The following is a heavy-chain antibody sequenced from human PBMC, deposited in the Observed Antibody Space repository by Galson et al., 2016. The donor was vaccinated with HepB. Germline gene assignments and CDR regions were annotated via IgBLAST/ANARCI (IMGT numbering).Heavy chain of an antibody. V-gene: IGHV3-73*01. D-gene: IGHD4-23*01. CDR2: IRNKANSYAA. J-gene: IGHJ4*02. CDR1: GFTFSDST. CDR3: TRNLLYRGTSFDY. Sequence: SLRLSCAASGFTFSDSTVHWVRQASGKGLEWVGRIRNKANSYAAAYAASVKGRFTISRDDSKNTAYLQMNSLKTEDTAVYFCTRNLLYRGTSFDYWGQGTLVTVSS.